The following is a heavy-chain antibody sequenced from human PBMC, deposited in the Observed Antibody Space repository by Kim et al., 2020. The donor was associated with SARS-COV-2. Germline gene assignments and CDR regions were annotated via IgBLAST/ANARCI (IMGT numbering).Heavy chain of an antibody. J-gene: IGHJ4*01. V-gene: IGHV1-8*01. D-gene: IGHD3-22*01. CDR3: ARWGRDSSGYNSDY. Sequence: AQKFQCRVTMTRNTSISTAYMELSSLRSEDTAVYYCARWGRDSSGYNSDYWGQGTLVTVSS.